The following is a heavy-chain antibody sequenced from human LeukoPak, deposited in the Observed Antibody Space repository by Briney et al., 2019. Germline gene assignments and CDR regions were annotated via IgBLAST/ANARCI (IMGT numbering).Heavy chain of an antibody. Sequence: GGSLRLSCAASGFTFSSYWMHWVRQAPGKGLVWVSRINSDGSSTSYADSVKGRFTISRDSAKNTLYLQMNSLRAEDTAVYYCARGPLAYCGGDCYSVLGYWGQGTLVTVSS. D-gene: IGHD2-21*02. J-gene: IGHJ4*02. CDR1: GFTFSSYW. CDR2: INSDGSST. CDR3: ARGPLAYCGGDCYSVLGY. V-gene: IGHV3-74*01.